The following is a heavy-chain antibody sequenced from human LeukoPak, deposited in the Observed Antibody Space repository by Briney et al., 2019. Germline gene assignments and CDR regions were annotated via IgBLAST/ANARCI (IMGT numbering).Heavy chain of an antibody. J-gene: IGHJ4*02. Sequence: SETLSLTCTVSGGSISSYYWSWIRQPPGKGLEWIGYIYYSGSTSYNPSLKSRVTISVDTSKSQFSLKLSSVTAADTAVYYCARGGGYSSSWSYWGQGTLVTVS. CDR2: IYYSGST. D-gene: IGHD6-13*01. CDR3: ARGGGYSSSWSY. V-gene: IGHV4-59*01. CDR1: GGSISSYY.